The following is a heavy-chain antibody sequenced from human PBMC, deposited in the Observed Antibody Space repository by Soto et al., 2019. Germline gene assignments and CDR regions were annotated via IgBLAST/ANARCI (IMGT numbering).Heavy chain of an antibody. CDR2: IYHTGST. CDR1: GGSISSYS. V-gene: IGHV4-59*08. Sequence: PSETLSLTCTVSGGSISSYSWSWIRQPPGKGLEWIGYIYHTGSTNYNPSLNGRVGISIDTSKNQFSLKLYSVTAADTAVYYCARQGIATTEFDYWGQGALVTVSS. CDR3: ARQGIATTEFDY. J-gene: IGHJ4*02.